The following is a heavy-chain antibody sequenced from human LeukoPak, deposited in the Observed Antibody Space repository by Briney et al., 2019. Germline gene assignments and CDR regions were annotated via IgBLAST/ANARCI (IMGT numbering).Heavy chain of an antibody. CDR3: ARQPGSFTYYDFWSGYYTLNWFDP. CDR1: GDSISSSSYY. D-gene: IGHD3-3*01. J-gene: IGHJ5*02. V-gene: IGHV4-39*01. CDR2: IYYSGST. Sequence: SETLSLTCTVSGDSISSSSYYWGWIRQPPGKGLEWIGSIYYSGSTYYNPSLKSRVTISVDTSKNQFSLKLSSVTAADTAVYYCARQPGSFTYYDFWSGYYTLNWFDPWGQGTLVTVSS.